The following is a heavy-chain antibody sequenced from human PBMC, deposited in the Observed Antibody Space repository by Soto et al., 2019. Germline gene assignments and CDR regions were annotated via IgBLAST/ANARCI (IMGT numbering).Heavy chain of an antibody. CDR1: GLSVSDNY. J-gene: IGHJ4*02. CDR2: MYAGGDT. Sequence: GGSLRLSCVASGLSVSDNYMGWVRQAPGRGLEWVSVMYAGGDTHYADSVKGRFTISRDKSENTLHLQMNSLRAEDTAVYYCAKSLLWFGESFLPYFDYWGQGTLVTVSS. CDR3: AKSLLWFGESFLPYFDY. D-gene: IGHD3-10*01. V-gene: IGHV3-53*01.